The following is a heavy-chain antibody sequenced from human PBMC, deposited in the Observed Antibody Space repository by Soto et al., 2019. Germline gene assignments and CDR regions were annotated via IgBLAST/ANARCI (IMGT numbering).Heavy chain of an antibody. V-gene: IGHV2-5*02. CDR2: IHWDDDK. Sequence: QVTLRESGPTLVKPTQTLTLTCTFSGFSLITSGVGVGWLRLPPGKALEWLAVIHWDDDKRYSPSLKTRLTITKDTSKNDVVLTMTNIDPVDTATYYCARYLRPAAAFDIWGQGTMATVSS. J-gene: IGHJ3*02. D-gene: IGHD1-26*01. CDR1: GFSLITSGVG. CDR3: ARYLRPAAAFDI.